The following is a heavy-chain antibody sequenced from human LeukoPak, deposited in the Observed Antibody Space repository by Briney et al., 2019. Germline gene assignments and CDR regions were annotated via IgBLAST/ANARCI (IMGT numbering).Heavy chain of an antibody. D-gene: IGHD3-10*01. V-gene: IGHV1-69*01. CDR3: ARSPLALWFGEAGWFDP. CDR2: ITPIFGEA. J-gene: IGHJ5*02. Sequence: SVKVSCKVSGGTFSSYPISWVRQAPGQGVEWMGEITPIFGEAQNAEKFQGRVTITADEPTSTVYMELTSLRLDDTAVYYCARSPLALWFGEAGWFDPWGQGTLVTVSS. CDR1: GGTFSSYP.